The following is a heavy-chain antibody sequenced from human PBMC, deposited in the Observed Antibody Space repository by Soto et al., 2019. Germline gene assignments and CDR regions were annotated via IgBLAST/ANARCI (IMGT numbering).Heavy chain of an antibody. J-gene: IGHJ4*02. V-gene: IGHV4-39*01. CDR2: IYYSGTT. CDR1: GVSITSSSSDY. D-gene: IGHD2-8*01. CDR3: ARPFDNGGPDY. Sequence: PSETLSLTCAVSGVSITSSSSDYWGWIRQPPGKGLEWIGSIYYSGTTYYNPSPKSRGTISVDTSKKQFSLKLSSVTAADTAVYYCARPFDNGGPDYWGQGTLVTVSS.